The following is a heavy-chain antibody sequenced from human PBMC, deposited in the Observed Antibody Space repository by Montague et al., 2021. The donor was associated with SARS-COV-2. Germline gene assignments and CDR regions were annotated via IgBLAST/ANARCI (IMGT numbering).Heavy chain of an antibody. CDR3: ARHPLYCSSTSCYEHWFDP. CDR2: INYSTST. V-gene: IGHV4-39*01. J-gene: IGHJ5*02. CDR1: GASISSSSYY. Sequence: SETLSLTCTVSGASISSSSYYWGWLRQPPGKGLEWFGSINYSTSTNYTPTLQSPVTISVATSKNQFSLKLSSVTAADSAVYYCARHPLYCSSTSCYEHWFDPWGQGTLVTVSS. D-gene: IGHD2-2*01.